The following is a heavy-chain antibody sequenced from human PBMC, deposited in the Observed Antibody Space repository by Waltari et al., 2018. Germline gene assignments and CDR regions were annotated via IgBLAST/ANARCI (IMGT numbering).Heavy chain of an antibody. J-gene: IGHJ3*01. CDR1: GYTCSDYY. D-gene: IGHD6-19*01. V-gene: IGHV1-69-2*01. CDR3: ATALGDSSSASRPFDF. CDR2: VDPDDGEI. Sequence: EVQLLQSGAELKEPGTTVRISCKVSGYTCSDYYIHWVQQAPGKGLRWMGLVDPDDGEIISADNFQGRVTISAGTSTDTAFMELSSLRSEDTAVFYCATALGDSSSASRPFDFWGQGTMITVSS.